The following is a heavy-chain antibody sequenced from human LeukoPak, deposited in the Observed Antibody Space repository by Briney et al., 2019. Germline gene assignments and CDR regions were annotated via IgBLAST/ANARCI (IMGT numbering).Heavy chain of an antibody. CDR2: ISGSGGST. CDR1: GFTFSDYY. D-gene: IGHD6-13*01. CDR3: AKDSSSWYSFDY. V-gene: IGHV3-23*01. J-gene: IGHJ4*02. Sequence: GGSLRLSCAASGFTFSDYYMSWIRQAPGKGLEWVSAISGSGGSTYYADSVKGRFTISRDNSKNTLYLQMNSLRAEDTAVYYCAKDSSSWYSFDYWGQGTLVTVSS.